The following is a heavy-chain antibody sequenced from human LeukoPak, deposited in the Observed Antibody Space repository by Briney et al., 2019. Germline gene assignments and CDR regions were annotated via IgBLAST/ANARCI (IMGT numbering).Heavy chain of an antibody. CDR3: ARAVEVYDYSNFYSFAWFDP. CDR1: GFSVSNND. V-gene: IGHV3-66*01. CDR2: IYSGGGT. D-gene: IGHD4-11*01. J-gene: IGHJ5*02. Sequence: PGGSLRLSCAASGFSVSNNDMSWVRQAPGKGLEWVSVIYSGGGTYYADSVKGRFTISRDNSKNTLYLQMNSLRAEDTAVYYCARAVEVYDYSNFYSFAWFDPWGQGTLVTVSS.